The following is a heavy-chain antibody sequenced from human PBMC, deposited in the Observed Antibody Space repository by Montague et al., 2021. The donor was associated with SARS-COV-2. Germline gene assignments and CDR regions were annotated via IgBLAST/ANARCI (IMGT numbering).Heavy chain of an antibody. Sequence: SETLSLTCTVSGGSISTYYWSWIRQPPGQGLERIGYIYYSGTANSNPSLKSRVTISVDTSTNQSSLSVRLVTVADTAAYYCASLVVGRETRFDPWGQGTLVTVSS. CDR1: GGSISTYY. J-gene: IGHJ5*02. CDR3: ASLVVGRETRFDP. CDR2: IYYSGTA. V-gene: IGHV4-59*08. D-gene: IGHD6-6*01.